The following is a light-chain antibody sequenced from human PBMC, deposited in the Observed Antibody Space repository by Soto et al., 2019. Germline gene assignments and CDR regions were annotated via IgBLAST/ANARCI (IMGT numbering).Light chain of an antibody. CDR3: KQSYSFWT. CDR1: QGISRY. V-gene: IGKV1-39*01. Sequence: DIQMTQSPSSLSASVGDRVTITCRASQGISRYLNWYQHKPGKAPNLLIYAASSLQSGVPSRFSASGSGTDFTLTISGLKPEDFATNYCKQSYSFWTFGQGTKVDIK. CDR2: AAS. J-gene: IGKJ1*01.